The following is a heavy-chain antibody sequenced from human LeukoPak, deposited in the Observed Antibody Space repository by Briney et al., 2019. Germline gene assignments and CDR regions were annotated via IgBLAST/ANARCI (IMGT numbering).Heavy chain of an antibody. CDR1: GYTFTGYY. CDR3: ARGPHRSMVVVINFDY. Sequence: ASVKVSCKASGYTFTGYYMHWVRQAPGQGLEWMGWINPNSGGTNYAQKFQGRVTMTRDTSISTAYMELSRLRSDDTAVYYCARGPHRSMVVVINFDYWGQGTLVTVSS. CDR2: INPNSGGT. D-gene: IGHD3-22*01. V-gene: IGHV1-2*02. J-gene: IGHJ4*02.